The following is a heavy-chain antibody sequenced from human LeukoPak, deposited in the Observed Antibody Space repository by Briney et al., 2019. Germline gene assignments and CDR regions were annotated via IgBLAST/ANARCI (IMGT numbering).Heavy chain of an antibody. V-gene: IGHV3-23*01. J-gene: IGHJ4*02. Sequence: GGSLRLPCAASGFTFSSYAISWVRQAPGKGLEWVSAISGSGGSTYYADSVKGRFTISRDNSKNTLYLQMNSLRAEDTAVYYCAKDRYSYGSNFDYWGQGTLVTVSS. CDR1: GFTFSSYA. D-gene: IGHD5-18*01. CDR3: AKDRYSYGSNFDY. CDR2: ISGSGGST.